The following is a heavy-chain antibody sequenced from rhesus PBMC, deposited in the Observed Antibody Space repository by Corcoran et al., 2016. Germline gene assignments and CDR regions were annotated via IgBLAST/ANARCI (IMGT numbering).Heavy chain of an antibody. J-gene: IGHJ4*01. CDR2: SSGSMGST. D-gene: IGHD3-9*01. V-gene: IGHV4-65*01. CDR1: GGSISSSNW. Sequence: QVQLQESGPGLVKPSETLSLTCAVSGGSISSSNWWSWIRQPPGKGLEWIGYSSGSMGSTYYNPSLKSRVTSSTDTSKNQFSLKLSSVTAADTAVYYCARGMNGATKFDYWGQGVLVTVSS. CDR3: ARGMNGATKFDY.